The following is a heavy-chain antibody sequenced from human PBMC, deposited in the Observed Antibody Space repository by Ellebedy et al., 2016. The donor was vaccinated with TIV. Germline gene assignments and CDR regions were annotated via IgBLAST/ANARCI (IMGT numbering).Heavy chain of an antibody. CDR1: GFSLSTSGVG. CDR3: ARFTVSYVYFDY. V-gene: IGHV2-5*01. Sequence: SGPTLVKPTQTLTLTCTFSGFSLSTSGVGVVWIRQPPGKALDWLALIYWNDDKRSSPSLKSRLTITKDTSKNQVVLTMTNMDPVDTATYYCARFTVSYVYFDYWGQGTLVTVSS. CDR2: IYWNDDK. J-gene: IGHJ4*02. D-gene: IGHD3-16*01.